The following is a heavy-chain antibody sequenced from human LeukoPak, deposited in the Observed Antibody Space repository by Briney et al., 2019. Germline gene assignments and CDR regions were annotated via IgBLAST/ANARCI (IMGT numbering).Heavy chain of an antibody. V-gene: IGHV3-33*01. Sequence: PGGSLRLSCAASGFTFSSYGMHWVRQAPGKGLEWVAVIWYDGSNKYYADSVKGRFTISRDNSKNTLYLQMNSLRAEDTAVYYCAREGHSSSWYVNWFDPWGQGTLVTVSS. CDR3: AREGHSSSWYVNWFDP. CDR2: IWYDGSNK. D-gene: IGHD6-13*01. CDR1: GFTFSSYG. J-gene: IGHJ5*02.